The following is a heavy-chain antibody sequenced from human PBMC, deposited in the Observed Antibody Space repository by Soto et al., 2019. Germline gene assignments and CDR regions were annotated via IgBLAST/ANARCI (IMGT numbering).Heavy chain of an antibody. CDR1: DESSSTSTYS. CDR2: IYRSGVT. J-gene: IGHJ5*01. Sequence: PSETLSLTCSFCDESSSTSTYSWSWIRQPPGKALEWVGFIYRSGVTSYNPSLKSRVSISLDTSRNQCSLKVTSVTAADTAVYYCAMIPVDTDMIYWFDPWGQGTMVTVSS. D-gene: IGHD5-18*01. CDR3: AMIPVDTDMIYWFDP. V-gene: IGHV4-61*01.